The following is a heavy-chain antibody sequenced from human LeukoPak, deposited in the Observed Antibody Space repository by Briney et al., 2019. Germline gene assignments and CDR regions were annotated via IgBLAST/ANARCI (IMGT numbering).Heavy chain of an antibody. Sequence: GGSLRLSCAASGFTVSSNYMSWVRQAPGKGLEWVSVIYSGGSIYYADSVKGRFTISRDNSKNTLYLQMNSLRAEDTAVYYCARSTTIFGVVIIPNYFDYWGQGTLVTVSS. CDR1: GFTVSSNY. D-gene: IGHD3-3*01. J-gene: IGHJ4*02. V-gene: IGHV3-53*01. CDR2: IYSGGSI. CDR3: ARSTTIFGVVIIPNYFDY.